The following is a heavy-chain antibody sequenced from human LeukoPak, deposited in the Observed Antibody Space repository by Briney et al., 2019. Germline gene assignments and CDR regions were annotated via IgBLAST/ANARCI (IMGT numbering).Heavy chain of an antibody. CDR3: ARDAVYDSSGTLDY. J-gene: IGHJ4*02. V-gene: IGHV3-23*01. CDR2: ISGSGGST. CDR1: GFTFSSYA. Sequence: PGGSLRLSCAASGFTFSSYAMSWVRQAPGKGLEWVSAISGSGGSTYYADSVKGRFTISRDNSKNSLYLQMNSLRDEDAAVYYCARDAVYDSSGTLDYWGQGTLVTVSS. D-gene: IGHD3-22*01.